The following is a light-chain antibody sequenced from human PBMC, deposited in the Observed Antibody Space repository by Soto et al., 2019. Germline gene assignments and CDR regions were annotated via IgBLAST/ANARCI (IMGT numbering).Light chain of an antibody. CDR1: SSDVGGYNY. V-gene: IGLV2-23*01. CDR3: CSYAGSVTFYV. CDR2: EGS. Sequence: QSALTQPPSASGSPGQSVTISCTGTSSDVGGYNYVSWYQQHPGKAPKLMIFEGSQRPSGVSNRFSGSKSGNTASLTISGLQAEDEADYYCCSYAGSVTFYVFGTGTKLTVL. J-gene: IGLJ1*01.